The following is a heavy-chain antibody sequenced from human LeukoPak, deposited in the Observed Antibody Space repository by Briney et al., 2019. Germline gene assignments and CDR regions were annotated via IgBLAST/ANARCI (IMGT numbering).Heavy chain of an antibody. CDR1: GYTFTSYA. CDR2: INTNTGNP. V-gene: IGHV7-4-1*02. D-gene: IGHD2-15*01. Sequence: ASVKVSCKASGYTFTSYAMNWVRQAPGQGLEWMGWINTNTGNPTYAQGFTGRLVFSLDTSVSTAYLQISSLKAEDTAVYYCARGGHIVVVVAATKTFGDYWGQGTLVTVSS. J-gene: IGHJ4*02. CDR3: ARGGHIVVVVAATKTFGDY.